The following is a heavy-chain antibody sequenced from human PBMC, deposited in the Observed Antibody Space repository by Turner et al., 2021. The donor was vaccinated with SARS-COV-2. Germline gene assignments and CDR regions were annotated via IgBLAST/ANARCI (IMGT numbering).Heavy chain of an antibody. CDR1: GGSFSGYY. CDR3: ARGPRVVAPTTWFDP. D-gene: IGHD2-15*01. J-gene: IGHJ5*02. CDR2: INHSGST. Sequence: EQLQQWGAGLFTPSETLSLTCAVYGGSFSGYYWSWIRQPPGKGLEWIGDINHSGSTNYNPSIKSRVTISVDTSKNQFSLKLSSVPAADTAVYYCARGPRVVAPTTWFDPWGQGTLVTVSS. V-gene: IGHV4-34*01.